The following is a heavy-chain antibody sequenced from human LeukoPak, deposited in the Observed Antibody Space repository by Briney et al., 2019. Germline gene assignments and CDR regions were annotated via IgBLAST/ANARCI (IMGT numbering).Heavy chain of an antibody. D-gene: IGHD2-2*01. V-gene: IGHV3-53*01. J-gene: IGHJ4*02. Sequence: GGSLRLSCAASGFTVSSSFIYWVRRAPGKGLEWVSFINRDDKTYYADSVKGRFTMSRDSSKNTLYLQMNSLGADDTAVYYCAREVISTPSYFDYWGQGILVTVSS. CDR1: GFTVSSSF. CDR2: INRDDKT. CDR3: AREVISTPSYFDY.